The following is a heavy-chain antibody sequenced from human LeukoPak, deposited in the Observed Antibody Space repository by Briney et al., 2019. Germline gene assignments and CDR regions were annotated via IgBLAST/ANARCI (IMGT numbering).Heavy chain of an antibody. D-gene: IGHD2-2*01. CDR1: GASVGSSTYY. V-gene: IGHV4-39*01. Sequence: SETLSLTCTLSGASVGSSTYYWGWIRQPPGKGLEWIGTIHYSGSTYYNPSLKSRVTISVDTSKNQFSLKLNSVTAADTAVYYCARLAGCYDPPGYWGQGTLVIVSS. CDR2: IHYSGST. CDR3: ARLAGCYDPPGY. J-gene: IGHJ4*02.